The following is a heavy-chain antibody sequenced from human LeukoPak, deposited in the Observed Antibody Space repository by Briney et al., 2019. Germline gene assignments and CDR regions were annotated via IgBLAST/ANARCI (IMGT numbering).Heavy chain of an antibody. D-gene: IGHD3-10*01. V-gene: IGHV4-34*01. J-gene: IGHJ4*02. CDR3: ARGEGWFGEFVFDY. CDR1: GGSISSYY. CDR2: INHSGST. Sequence: SETLSLTCTVSGGSISSYYWSWIRQPPGKGLEWIGEINHSGSTNYNPSLKSRVTISVDTSKNQFSLKLSSVTAADTAVYYCARGEGWFGEFVFDYWGQGTLVTVSS.